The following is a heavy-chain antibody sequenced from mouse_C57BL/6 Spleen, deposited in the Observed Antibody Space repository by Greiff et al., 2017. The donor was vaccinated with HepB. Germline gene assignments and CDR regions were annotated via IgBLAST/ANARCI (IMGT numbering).Heavy chain of an antibody. CDR1: GYSITSGYY. J-gene: IGHJ2*01. CDR2: ISYDGSN. Sequence: VQLKESGPGLVKPSQSLSLTCSVTGYSITSGYYWNWIRQFPGNKLEWMGYISYDGSNNYNPSLKNRISITRDTSKNQFFLKLNSVTTEDTATYYCASQGYWGQGTTLTVSS. CDR3: ASQGY. V-gene: IGHV3-6*01.